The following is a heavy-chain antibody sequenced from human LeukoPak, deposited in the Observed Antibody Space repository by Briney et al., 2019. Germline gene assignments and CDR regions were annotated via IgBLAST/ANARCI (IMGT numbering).Heavy chain of an antibody. J-gene: IGHJ1*01. CDR1: GFTFNTFS. D-gene: IGHD3-10*01. Sequence: GGSLRLSCAASGFTFNTFSMNWVRQAPGKGPEWVSYISSSGTTTYYADSVKGRFTISRDNAKNSLYLQMNSLRAEDTALYYCVRRGLIETEYLERWGQGTLVIVSS. V-gene: IGHV3-48*04. CDR3: VRRGLIETEYLER. CDR2: ISSSGTTT.